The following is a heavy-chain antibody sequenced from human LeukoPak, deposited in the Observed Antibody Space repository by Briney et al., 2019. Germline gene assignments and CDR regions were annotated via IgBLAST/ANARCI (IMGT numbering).Heavy chain of an antibody. CDR2: IYSGGRT. CDR3: ARDLYVDIVAPSGMDV. V-gene: IGHV3-66*01. Sequence: PGGSLRLSCAASGFTVSSNSMSWVRQAPGKGLEGVSVIYSGGRTYYADSVKGRFTISKDNSKNTLYLQMNSLRAEDTAVYYCARDLYVDIVAPSGMDVWGRGTTVTVSS. D-gene: IGHD5-12*01. CDR1: GFTVSSNS. J-gene: IGHJ6*02.